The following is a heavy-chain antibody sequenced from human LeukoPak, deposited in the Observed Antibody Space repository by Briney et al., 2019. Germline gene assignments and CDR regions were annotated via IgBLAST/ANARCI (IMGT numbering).Heavy chain of an antibody. Sequence: SETLSLTCGVSGYAMSSSDRWGWIRQPPEKELEWIGYIYYSGSADYNPSLKSRVTMSIDTSNNQFSLRLSSVTALDTAIYYCAGGGKYYWAPDFWGQGTLVTVSS. CDR3: AGGGKYYWAPDF. J-gene: IGHJ4*02. V-gene: IGHV4-28*06. CDR2: IYYSGSA. CDR1: GYAMSSSDR. D-gene: IGHD3-10*01.